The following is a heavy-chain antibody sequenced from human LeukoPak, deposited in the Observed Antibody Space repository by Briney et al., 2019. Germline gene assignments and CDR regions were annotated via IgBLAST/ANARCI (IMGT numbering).Heavy chain of an antibody. CDR2: INHSGST. CDR3: ARDFRGRYCSGGSCYSEADY. J-gene: IGHJ4*02. D-gene: IGHD2-15*01. V-gene: IGHV4-34*01. CDR1: GGSFSGYY. Sequence: SETLSLTCAVYGGSFSGYYWSWIRQPPGKGLEWIGEINHSGSTNYNPSLKSRVTISLDTSKNQFSLKLSSVTAADTAVYYCARDFRGRYCSGGSCYSEADYWGQGTLVTVSS.